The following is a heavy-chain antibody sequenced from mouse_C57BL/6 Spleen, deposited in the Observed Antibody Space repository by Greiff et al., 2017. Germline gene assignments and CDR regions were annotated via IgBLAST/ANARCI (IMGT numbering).Heavy chain of an antibody. J-gene: IGHJ2*01. CDR3: ARFGLLYLDY. Sequence: QVQLKQSGAELVRPGSSVKLSCKASGYTFTSYWMHWVKQRPIQGLEWIGNIDPSDSETHYNQKFKDKATLTVDKSSSTAYMQLSSLTSEDSAVYYCARFGLLYLDYWGQGTTLTVSS. V-gene: IGHV1-52*01. CDR1: GYTFTSYW. CDR2: IDPSDSET. D-gene: IGHD2-3*01.